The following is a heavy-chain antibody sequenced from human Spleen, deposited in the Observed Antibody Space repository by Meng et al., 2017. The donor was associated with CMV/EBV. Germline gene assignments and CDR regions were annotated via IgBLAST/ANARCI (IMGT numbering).Heavy chain of an antibody. J-gene: IGHJ6*02. D-gene: IGHD4-11*01. V-gene: IGHV4-34*01. CDR1: GGSFSGYY. CDR2: INHSGST. CDR3: ARGAHDYSNYHYYYYGMDV. Sequence: SDTLSLTCAVYGGSFSGYYWSWIRQPPGKGLEWIGEINHSGSTNYNPSLKSRVTISVDTSKNPFSLKLSSVTAADTAVYYCARGAHDYSNYHYYYYGMDVWGQGTTVTVSS.